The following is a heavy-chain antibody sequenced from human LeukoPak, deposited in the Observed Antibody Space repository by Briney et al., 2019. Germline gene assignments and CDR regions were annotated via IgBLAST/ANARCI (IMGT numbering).Heavy chain of an antibody. V-gene: IGHV4-4*07. CDR3: ARVGSGYDYFDY. CDR1: GGSISSYY. D-gene: IGHD5-12*01. CDR2: IYTSGST. J-gene: IGHJ4*02. Sequence: SETLALTCTAPGGSISSYYWSWIRQPAGKGLEWIGRIYTSGSTNYNPSLKSRVTMSVDTTKNQYSLKLRSVTAADTAVYYCARVGSGYDYFDYWGQGTLVTVSS.